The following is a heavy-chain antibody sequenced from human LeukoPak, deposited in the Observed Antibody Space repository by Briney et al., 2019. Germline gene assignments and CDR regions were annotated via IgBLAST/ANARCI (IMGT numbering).Heavy chain of an antibody. V-gene: IGHV1-46*01. Sequence: ASVKVSCKASGYTFTSYYMHWVRQAPGQGLEWMGIINPSGGSTSDAQKFQGRVTVTSNSSTSTVYMELSSLRSEDTAVYYCAREGSGGRALRIQSAFDVWGQGTMVTVSS. CDR2: INPSGGST. D-gene: IGHD2-15*01. CDR3: AREGSGGRALRIQSAFDV. J-gene: IGHJ3*01. CDR1: GYTFTSYY.